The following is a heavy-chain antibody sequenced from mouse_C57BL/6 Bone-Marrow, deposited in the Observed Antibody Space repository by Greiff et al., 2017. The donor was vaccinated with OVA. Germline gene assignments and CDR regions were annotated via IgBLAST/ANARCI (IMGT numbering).Heavy chain of an antibody. CDR2: IHPSDSDT. V-gene: IGHV1-74*01. D-gene: IGHD3-2*02. CDR3: AGRRRLPYYAMDY. Sequence: QVQLQQPGAELVKPGASVKVSCKASGYTFTSYWMHWVKQRPGQGLEWIGRIHPSDSDTNYNQKFKGKATFTVDKSSSTGYMQLSSLASEDSAVYYCAGRRRLPYYAMDYWGQGTSVTVSS. J-gene: IGHJ4*01. CDR1: GYTFTSYW.